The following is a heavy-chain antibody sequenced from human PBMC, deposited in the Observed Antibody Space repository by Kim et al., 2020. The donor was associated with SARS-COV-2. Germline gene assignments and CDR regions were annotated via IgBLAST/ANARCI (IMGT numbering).Heavy chain of an antibody. D-gene: IGHD3-10*01. J-gene: IGHJ4*02. CDR1: GFTFSSYS. CDR3: ARDSFVRGAFLN. Sequence: GGSLRLSCAASGFTFSSYSMNWVRQAPGKGLEWVASISSSSSYIYYADSVKGRFTISRDNAKNSLYLQMNILRAEDTAVYYCARDSFVRGAFLNWGQGTLVTVSS. CDR2: ISSSSSYI. V-gene: IGHV3-21*01.